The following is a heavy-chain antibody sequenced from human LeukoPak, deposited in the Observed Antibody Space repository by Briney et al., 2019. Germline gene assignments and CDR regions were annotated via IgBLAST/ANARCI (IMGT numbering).Heavy chain of an antibody. J-gene: IGHJ3*02. Sequence: GGSLRLSWVVSGFTFSNYWLSWVRQAPGKGLELVANINLDGRQTFYVDSVKGRFTIARASTENSLYLQMNSLRVEDTAVYYCARDTDDFQGLDIWGQGTVVTVSS. CDR2: INLDGRQT. CDR1: GFTFSNYW. D-gene: IGHD3-3*01. V-gene: IGHV3-7*01. CDR3: ARDTDDFQGLDI.